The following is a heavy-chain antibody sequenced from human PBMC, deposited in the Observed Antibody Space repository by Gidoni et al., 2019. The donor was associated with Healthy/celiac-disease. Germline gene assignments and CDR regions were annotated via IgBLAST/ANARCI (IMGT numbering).Heavy chain of an antibody. CDR3: ARDGRSPLKAFDI. CDR2: TSSNGGST. D-gene: IGHD2-15*01. Sequence: EVQLVESGGGLVQPGGSLGRSCAASGFTFSSYAMHWVRQAPGKGLEYVSATSSNGGSTYYANSLKGRFTISRDNSKNTLYLQMGSLRAEDMAVYYCARDGRSPLKAFDIWGQGTMVTVSS. J-gene: IGHJ3*02. V-gene: IGHV3-64*01. CDR1: GFTFSSYA.